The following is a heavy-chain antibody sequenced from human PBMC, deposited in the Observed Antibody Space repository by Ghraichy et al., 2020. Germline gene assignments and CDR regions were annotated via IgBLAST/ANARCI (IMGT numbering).Heavy chain of an antibody. J-gene: IGHJ4*02. CDR3: ARTAYYDTSGEYY. CDR1: GFTFSSYS. D-gene: IGHD3-22*01. Sequence: GESLNISCAASGFTFSSYSMNWVRQAPGKGLEWVSYISSSSSTMFYADSVKGRFTISRDNAKNSLYLQMNSLRAEDTAVYYCARTAYYDTSGEYYWGQGTLVTVSA. CDR2: ISSSSSTM. V-gene: IGHV3-48*04.